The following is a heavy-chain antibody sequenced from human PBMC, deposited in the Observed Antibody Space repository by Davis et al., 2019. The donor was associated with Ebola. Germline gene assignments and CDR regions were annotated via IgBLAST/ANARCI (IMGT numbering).Heavy chain of an antibody. V-gene: IGHV1-8*01. CDR1: GYTFTNYD. CDR2: MNPNSGNT. Sequence: ASVKVSCKASGYTFTNYDINWVRQATGQGLEWMGWMNPNSGNTGYAQKFQGRITMTRNISISTAYMELSSLRSEDTAVYYCARGLPRFFALNWFDPWGQGTLVTVSS. D-gene: IGHD1-26*01. J-gene: IGHJ5*02. CDR3: ARGLPRFFALNWFDP.